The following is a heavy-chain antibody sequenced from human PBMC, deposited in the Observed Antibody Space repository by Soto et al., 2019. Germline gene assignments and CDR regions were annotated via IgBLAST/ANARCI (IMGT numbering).Heavy chain of an antibody. CDR1: GYSISSSNW. CDR2: IYYSGTT. CDR3: AKREIQGPIDY. Sequence: SETLSLTCAVSGYSISSSNWWGWIRQPPGKGLEWIGYIYYSGTTYYNPSLKSRVTMSVDTSKNQFSLKLTSVTAVDTAVYYCAKREIQGPIDYWGQGTLVTVSS. J-gene: IGHJ4*02. D-gene: IGHD1-26*01. V-gene: IGHV4-28*01.